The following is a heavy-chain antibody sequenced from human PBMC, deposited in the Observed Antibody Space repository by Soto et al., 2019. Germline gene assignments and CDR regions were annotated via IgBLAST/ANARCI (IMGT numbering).Heavy chain of an antibody. V-gene: IGHV5-10-1*01. CDR3: ARQQDIVVVPAARNYYGMDV. D-gene: IGHD2-2*01. CDR2: IDPSDSYT. J-gene: IGHJ6*02. CDR1: GYSCTSYW. Sequence: PGESLKISCKGSGYSCTSYWISWVRQMPGKGLEWMGRIDPSDSYTNYSPSFQGHVTISADKSISTAYLQWSSLKASDTAMYYCARQQDIVVVPAARNYYGMDVWGQGTTVTVSS.